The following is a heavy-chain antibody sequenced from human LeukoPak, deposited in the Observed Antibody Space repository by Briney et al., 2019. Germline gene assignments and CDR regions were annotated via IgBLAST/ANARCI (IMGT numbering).Heavy chain of an antibody. D-gene: IGHD3-9*01. CDR3: ARELRYGDC. V-gene: IGHV3-33*01. CDR1: GFSFSTYG. CDR2: IWYDGSNK. Sequence: PGGSLRLSCAASGFSFSTYGMHWVRQAPGKGLEWVAVIWYDGSNKYYADSVKGRFTISRDNSKNTLYLQMNSLRAEDTAVYYCARELRYGDCWGQGTLVTVSS. J-gene: IGHJ4*02.